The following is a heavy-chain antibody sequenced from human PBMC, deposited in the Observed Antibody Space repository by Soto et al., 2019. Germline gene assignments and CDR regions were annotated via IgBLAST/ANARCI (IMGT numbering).Heavy chain of an antibody. CDR2: ISGSGGST. CDR1: GLTFSSYA. D-gene: IGHD3-10*01. CDR3: AKNVYYYGSGSGVY. Sequence: EVQLLESGGGLVQPGGSLRLSCAASGLTFSSYAMSWVRQAPGKGLEWVSAISGSGGSTYYADSVKGRFTISRDNSKNTLYLQMNSLRAEDTAVYYCAKNVYYYGSGSGVYWGQGTLVTVSS. J-gene: IGHJ4*02. V-gene: IGHV3-23*01.